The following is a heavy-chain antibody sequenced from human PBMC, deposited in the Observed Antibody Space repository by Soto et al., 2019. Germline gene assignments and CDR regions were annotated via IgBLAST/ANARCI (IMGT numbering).Heavy chain of an antibody. J-gene: IGHJ6*02. CDR3: ARDSGYDIVPDYYYGMDV. D-gene: IGHD3-9*01. Sequence: ASVKVSCKASGYTFTSYGISWVRQAPGQGLEWMGWISAYNGNTNYAQKLQGRVTMTTDTSTSTAYMELRSLRSDDTAVYYCARDSGYDIVPDYYYGMDVWGQGTTVTVSS. CDR2: ISAYNGNT. V-gene: IGHV1-18*01. CDR1: GYTFTSYG.